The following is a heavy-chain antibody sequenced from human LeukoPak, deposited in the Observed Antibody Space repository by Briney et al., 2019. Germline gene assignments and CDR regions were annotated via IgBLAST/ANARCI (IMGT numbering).Heavy chain of an antibody. J-gene: IGHJ4*02. V-gene: IGHV4-34*01. CDR3: ARAYYDFWSGYYPLDY. Sequence: SETLSLTCAVYGGSFSGYYWSWIRQPPGKGLEWIGEINHSGSTNYNSSLKSRVTISVDTSKNQFSLKLSSVTAADTAVYYCARAYYDFWSGYYPLDYWGQGTLVTVSS. CDR2: INHSGST. CDR1: GGSFSGYY. D-gene: IGHD3-3*01.